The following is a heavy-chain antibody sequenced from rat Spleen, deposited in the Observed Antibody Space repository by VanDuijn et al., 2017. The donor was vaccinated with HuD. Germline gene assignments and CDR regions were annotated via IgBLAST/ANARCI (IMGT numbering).Heavy chain of an antibody. CDR2: ISLDGNRA. CDR1: GFTFSNYD. V-gene: IGHV5-25*01. CDR3: ARRGNSVYWNFDF. Sequence: EVQLLESGGGLVQPGRSMRLSCAASGFTFSNYDMAWVRQAPTKGLEWVASISLDGNRAYYRDSVKGRFSISRDDAKSTLYLQMDSLRSEDTATYYCARRGNSVYWNFDFWGPGTMVTVSS. D-gene: IGHD4-4*01. J-gene: IGHJ1*01.